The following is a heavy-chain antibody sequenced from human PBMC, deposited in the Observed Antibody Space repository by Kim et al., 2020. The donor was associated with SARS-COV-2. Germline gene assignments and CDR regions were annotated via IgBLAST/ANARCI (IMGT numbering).Heavy chain of an antibody. V-gene: IGHV4-34*01. CDR2: INHSGSS. D-gene: IGHD2-2*02. Sequence: SETLSLTCAVYGGSFSGYSWNWIRQPPGKGLEWLGEINHSGSSNYNPSLKSRVTMSVDTSKNQFSLRLRSGTAADTAYYYCTRGRAGVVPAPILGLGPHYDYVIMDVWGQGTTVTVSS. CDR1: GGSFSGYS. CDR3: TRGRAGVVPAPILGLGPHYDYVIMDV. J-gene: IGHJ6*02.